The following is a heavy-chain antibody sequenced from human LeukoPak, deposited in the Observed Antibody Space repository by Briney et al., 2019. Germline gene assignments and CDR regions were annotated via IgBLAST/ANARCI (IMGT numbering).Heavy chain of an antibody. CDR3: ARDTEMATINDY. Sequence: ASVKVSCKASGYTFTSYYMHWVRQAPGQGLEWMGWLNPNSGGTNYAQKFQGRVTMTRDTSISTAYMELSRLRSDDTAVYYCARDTEMATINDYWGQGTLVTVSS. J-gene: IGHJ4*02. V-gene: IGHV1-2*02. CDR2: LNPNSGGT. CDR1: GYTFTSYY. D-gene: IGHD5-24*01.